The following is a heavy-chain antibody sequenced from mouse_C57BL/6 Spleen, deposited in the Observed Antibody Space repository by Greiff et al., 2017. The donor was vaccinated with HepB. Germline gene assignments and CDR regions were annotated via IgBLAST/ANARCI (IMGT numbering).Heavy chain of an antibody. V-gene: IGHV14-3*01. CDR2: IDPANGNT. CDR3: ARRDYGSSHGMDY. J-gene: IGHJ4*01. CDR1: FFNIKNTY. Sequence: PLHHSFSSLFIPFSSFNFSFTSSFFNIKNTYMHWVKHRPEHCLEWIGMIDPANGNTKYSPKFQGKATITADTSSNTAYLQLSSLTSEDTAIYYCARRDYGSSHGMDYWGQGTSVTVSS. D-gene: IGHD1-1*01.